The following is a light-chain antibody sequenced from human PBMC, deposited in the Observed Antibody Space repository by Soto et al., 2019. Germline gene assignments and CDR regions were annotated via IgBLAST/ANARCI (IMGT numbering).Light chain of an antibody. CDR1: SSDVGAYNY. Sequence: QSVLTQPHSASGSPGQSVTISCTGTSSDVGAYNYVSWYQQHPGKAPKLMIYEVSKRPSGVPDRFSGSKSGNTASLTVSGLQAEDEADYYCSSYAGSNNFVYVIGTGTRSPS. CDR2: EVS. V-gene: IGLV2-8*01. CDR3: SSYAGSNNFVYV. J-gene: IGLJ1*01.